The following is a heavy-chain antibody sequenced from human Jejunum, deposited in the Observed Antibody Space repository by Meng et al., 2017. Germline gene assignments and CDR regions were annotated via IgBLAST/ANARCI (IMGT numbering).Heavy chain of an antibody. CDR3: AKDRESYNGVWDAFDV. Sequence: GESLKISCTASGLTFDDFAMSWSRQAPGKGLEWVGFIRSNAYGGTVEYAASVKGRFTFSRDDSKSIAYLQMNSLRVEDTAVYYCAKDRESYNGVWDAFDVWGQGTMVTVSS. D-gene: IGHD2-8*01. CDR2: IRSNAYGGTV. J-gene: IGHJ3*01. V-gene: IGHV3-49*03. CDR1: GLTFDDFA.